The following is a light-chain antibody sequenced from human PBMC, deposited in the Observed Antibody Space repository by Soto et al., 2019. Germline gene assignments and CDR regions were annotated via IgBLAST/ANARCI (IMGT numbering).Light chain of an antibody. J-gene: IGKJ1*01. Sequence: DIQMTQSPSTLSASVGDRVTITCRASQSISSWLAWYQQKPGKAPKLLIYDASSLESGVPSRFSGSGSGTEFTLTISSLQPDDSATSYCQQYNRHPTFRQATQVDI. CDR2: DAS. V-gene: IGKV1-5*01. CDR1: QSISSW. CDR3: QQYNRHPT.